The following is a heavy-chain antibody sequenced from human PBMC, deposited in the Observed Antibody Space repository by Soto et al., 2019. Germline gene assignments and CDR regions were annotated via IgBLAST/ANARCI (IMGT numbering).Heavy chain of an antibody. V-gene: IGHV4-59*12. CDR2: INHSGST. J-gene: IGHJ4*02. D-gene: IGHD2-21*02. CDR3: ARYSAYCGGDCHAVDY. CDR1: GVSISSYY. Sequence: PSETLSLTCTVSGVSISSYYWSWIRQPPGKGLEWIGEINHSGSTNYNPSLKSRVTISVDTSKNQFSLKLSSVTAADTAVYYCARYSAYCGGDCHAVDYWGQGTLVTVSS.